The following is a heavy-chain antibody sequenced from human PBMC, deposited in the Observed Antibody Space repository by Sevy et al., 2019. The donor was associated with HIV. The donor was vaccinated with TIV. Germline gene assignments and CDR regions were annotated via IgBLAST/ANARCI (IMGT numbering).Heavy chain of an antibody. CDR1: GFIFSSYV. D-gene: IGHD6-13*01. CDR2: ISGSGGST. Sequence: GGSLRLSCAASGFIFSSYVMTWVRQAPGKGLEWVSTISGSGGSTYYADSVKDRFTISRDNSKKRLDLQRNSLRAEDTAVYYCEAIATAGRDYWGQGTLVTVSS. CDR3: EAIATAGRDY. V-gene: IGHV3-23*01. J-gene: IGHJ4*02.